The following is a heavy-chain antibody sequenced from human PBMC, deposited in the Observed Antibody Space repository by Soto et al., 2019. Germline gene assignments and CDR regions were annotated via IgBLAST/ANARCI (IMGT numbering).Heavy chain of an antibody. J-gene: IGHJ4*02. CDR1: GFTFSSYE. Sequence: GGSLRLSCAASGFTFSSYEMNWVRQAPGKGLEWVSYISSSGSTIYYADSVKGRFTISRDNAKNSLYLQMNSLRAEDTAVYYCARVTRCGTIFDFDYWGQGTLVTVSS. CDR3: ARVTRCGTIFDFDY. V-gene: IGHV3-48*03. D-gene: IGHD3-3*01. CDR2: ISSSGSTI.